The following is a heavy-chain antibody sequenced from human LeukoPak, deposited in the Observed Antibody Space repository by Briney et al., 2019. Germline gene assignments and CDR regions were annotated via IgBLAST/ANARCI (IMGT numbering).Heavy chain of an antibody. CDR2: ISSSGSTI. D-gene: IGHD3-10*02. CDR1: GFTFSNAW. J-gene: IGHJ6*04. CDR3: AELGITMIGGV. Sequence: GGSLRLSCAASGFTFSNAWMSWVRQAPGKGLEWVSYISSSGSTIYYADSVKGRFTISRDNAKNSLYLQMNSLRAEDTAVYYCAELGITMIGGVWGKGTTVTISS. V-gene: IGHV3-11*04.